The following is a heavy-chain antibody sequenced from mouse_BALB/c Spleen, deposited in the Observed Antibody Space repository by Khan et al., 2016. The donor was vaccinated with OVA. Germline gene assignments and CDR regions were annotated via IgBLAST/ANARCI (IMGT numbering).Heavy chain of an antibody. Sequence: DLVKPGASVKLSCKASGYTFTSYWINWIKQRPGQGLEWIGRIAPGSGSTDYNEMFKGKATLTVDTSSSTVYIQLSSLSSDDSAVYVCARENYYGSSCYAMDYWGQGTSVTVSA. CDR2: IAPGSGST. CDR1: GYTFTSYW. D-gene: IGHD1-1*01. V-gene: IGHV1S41*01. J-gene: IGHJ4*01. CDR3: ARENYYGSSCYAMDY.